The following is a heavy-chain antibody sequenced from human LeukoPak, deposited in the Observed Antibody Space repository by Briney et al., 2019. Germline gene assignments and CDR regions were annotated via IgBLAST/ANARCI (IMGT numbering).Heavy chain of an antibody. CDR1: GGSFSGYY. J-gene: IGHJ4*02. V-gene: IGHV4-34*01. D-gene: IGHD1-26*01. CDR3: ARDWRDSGGYDY. CDR2: INHSGST. Sequence: SETLSLTCAVYGGSFSGYYWSWIRQPPGKGLEWIGEINHSGSTNYNPSLKSRLTISVDTSKNQFSLKLSSVTAADTAVYHCARDWRDSGGYDYWGQGTLVTVSS.